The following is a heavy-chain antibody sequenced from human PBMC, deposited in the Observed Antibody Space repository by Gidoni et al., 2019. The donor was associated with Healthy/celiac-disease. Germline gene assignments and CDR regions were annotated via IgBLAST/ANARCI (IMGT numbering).Heavy chain of an antibody. V-gene: IGHV3-30-3*01. CDR1: GFTFSSYA. Sequence: QVQLVESGGGVVQPGRSLRLSCAASGFTFSSYAMHWVRQAPGKGLEWVAVISYDGSNKYYADSVKGRFTISRDNSKNTLYLQMNSLRAEDTAVYYCARDGHDSSGWLTGIPDYWGQGTLVTVSS. J-gene: IGHJ4*02. CDR2: ISYDGSNK. D-gene: IGHD6-19*01. CDR3: ARDGHDSSGWLTGIPDY.